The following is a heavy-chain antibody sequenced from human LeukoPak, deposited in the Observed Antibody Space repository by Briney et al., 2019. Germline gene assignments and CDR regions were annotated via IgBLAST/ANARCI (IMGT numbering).Heavy chain of an antibody. CDR2: VSGSGGST. J-gene: IGHJ4*02. V-gene: IGHV3-23*01. CDR3: AKAPGLMAVAHFDY. Sequence: GGSLRLSCAASGFTFSRYAMSWVRQAPGKGLEWVSVVSGSGGSTYYADSVKGRFTISRDNSKNTLYLQMNSLRAEDTAVYYCAKAPGLMAVAHFDYWGQGTLVTVSS. CDR1: GFTFSRYA. D-gene: IGHD6-19*01.